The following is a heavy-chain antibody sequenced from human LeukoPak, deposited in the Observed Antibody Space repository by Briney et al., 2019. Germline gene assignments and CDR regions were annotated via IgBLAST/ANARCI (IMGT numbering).Heavy chain of an antibody. J-gene: IGHJ4*02. Sequence: PSETLSLTCTVSGGSISSYYWSWTRQPPGKGLEWIGYIYYSGSTNYNPSLKSRVTISVDTSKKQFSLKLSSVTAADTFFFQAEDGIRDFDWLPFDYWGQGTLVTVSS. CDR1: GGSISSYY. D-gene: IGHD3-9*01. V-gene: IGHV4-59*01. CDR3: EDGIRDFDWLPFDY. CDR2: IYYSGST.